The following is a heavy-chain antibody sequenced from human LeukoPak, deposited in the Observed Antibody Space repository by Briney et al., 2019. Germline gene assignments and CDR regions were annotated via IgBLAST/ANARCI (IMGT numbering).Heavy chain of an antibody. CDR2: IDPSDSYT. V-gene: IGHV5-10-1*01. CDR3: SRESSGIVAIDY. J-gene: IGHJ4*02. D-gene: IGHD5-12*01. CDR1: GYSFTSYW. Sequence: GESLKISCKGSGYSFTSYWISWVRQMPGKGLEWMGRIDPSDSYTNYSPSFQGHVTISADKSISTAYLQWSSLKASDTAMYYCSRESSGIVAIDYWGQGTLVTVSS.